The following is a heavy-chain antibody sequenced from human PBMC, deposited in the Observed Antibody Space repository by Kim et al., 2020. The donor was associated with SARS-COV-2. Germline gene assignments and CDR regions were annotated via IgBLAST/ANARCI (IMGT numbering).Heavy chain of an antibody. Sequence: SETLSLTCTVSGGSISSSSYYWGWIRQPPGKGLEWIGSIYYSGSTYYNPSLKSRVTISVDTSKNQFSLKLSSVTAADTAVYYCARGGFGAPYYWGQGTL. CDR2: IYYSGST. D-gene: IGHD3-10*01. J-gene: IGHJ4*02. V-gene: IGHV4-39*01. CDR3: ARGGFGAPYY. CDR1: GGSISSSSYY.